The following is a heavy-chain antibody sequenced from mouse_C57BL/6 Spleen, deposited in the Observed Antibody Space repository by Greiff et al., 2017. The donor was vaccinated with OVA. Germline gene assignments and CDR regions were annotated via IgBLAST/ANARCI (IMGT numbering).Heavy chain of an antibody. D-gene: IGHD4-1*01. CDR3: ARDRRALTGTDYYAMDY. CDR2: ISDGGSYT. V-gene: IGHV5-4*01. Sequence: EVQVVESGGGLVKPGGSLKLSCAASGFTFSSYAMSWVRQTPEKGLEWVATISDGGSYTYYPDNVKGRFTISRDNAKNNLYLQMSHLKSEDTAMYYCARDRRALTGTDYYAMDYWGQGTSVTVSS. CDR1: GFTFSSYA. J-gene: IGHJ4*01.